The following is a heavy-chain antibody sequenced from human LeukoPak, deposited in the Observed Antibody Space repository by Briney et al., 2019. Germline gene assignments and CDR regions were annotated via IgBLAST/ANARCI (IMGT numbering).Heavy chain of an antibody. Sequence: SETLSLTCAVYGGSFSGYYWSWIRQPPGKGLEWIGEINHSGSTNYNPSLKSRVTISVDTPKNQFSLKLSSVTAADTAVYYCAREAVAGTSWFDPWGQGTLVTVSS. CDR2: INHSGST. J-gene: IGHJ5*02. V-gene: IGHV4-34*01. D-gene: IGHD6-19*01. CDR1: GGSFSGYY. CDR3: AREAVAGTSWFDP.